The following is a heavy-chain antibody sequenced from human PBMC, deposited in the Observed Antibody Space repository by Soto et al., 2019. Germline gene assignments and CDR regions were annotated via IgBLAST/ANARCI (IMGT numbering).Heavy chain of an antibody. CDR3: ARGDDSARAE. D-gene: IGHD3-10*01. J-gene: IGHJ4*02. V-gene: IGHV3-33*01. CDR1: GFTFSNYG. Sequence: QVQLVESGGGVVQPGRSLRLSCAASGFTFSNYGMHWVRQAPGKGLEWVAVIWYDGTNKYYADSVKGRFTISRDNSKNTLYLQMNSLRAEDTALYYCARGDDSARAEWGQGTLVTVSS. CDR2: IWYDGTNK.